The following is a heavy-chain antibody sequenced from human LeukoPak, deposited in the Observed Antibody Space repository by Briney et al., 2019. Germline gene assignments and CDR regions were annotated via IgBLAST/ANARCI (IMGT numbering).Heavy chain of an antibody. J-gene: IGHJ4*02. Sequence: GGSLRLSCAASGFTFSSYWMSWVRQAPGKGLEWVANIKQDGSEIDYVDSVKGRFTISRDNAKNSLDLQMNSLRVEDTAVYYWARANLSFDYWGQGTLVTVSS. V-gene: IGHV3-7*01. CDR1: GFTFSSYW. CDR2: IKQDGSEI. CDR3: ARANLSFDY.